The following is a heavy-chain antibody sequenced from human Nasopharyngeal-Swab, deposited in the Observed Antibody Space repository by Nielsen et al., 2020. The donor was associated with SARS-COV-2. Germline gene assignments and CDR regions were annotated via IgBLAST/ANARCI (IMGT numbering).Heavy chain of an antibody. V-gene: IGHV5-10-1*01. D-gene: IGHD2-15*01. CDR2: IDPSDSYT. Sequence: GEALKISWKGSGYSFISYWISWVRQMPGKGLEWMGRIDPSDSYTNYSPSFQGHVTISADKSISTAYLQWSSLKASDTAMYYCARRAYCSGGSCYSPYYYYMDVWGKGTTVTVSS. J-gene: IGHJ6*03. CDR1: GYSFISYW. CDR3: ARRAYCSGGSCYSPYYYYMDV.